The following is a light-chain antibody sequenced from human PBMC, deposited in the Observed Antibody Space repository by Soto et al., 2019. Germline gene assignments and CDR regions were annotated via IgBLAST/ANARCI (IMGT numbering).Light chain of an antibody. Sequence: QSALTQPRSVSGSPGQSVTISCTGTSSDVGGHNYVSWYQQHPGKAPKLMISSVSKRPSGVPDRFSGSKSGNTAPLTISGLQAEDEADYYCCSYAGSYTYVFGTGTKVTVL. CDR3: CSYAGSYTYV. CDR1: SSDVGGHNY. J-gene: IGLJ1*01. CDR2: SVS. V-gene: IGLV2-11*01.